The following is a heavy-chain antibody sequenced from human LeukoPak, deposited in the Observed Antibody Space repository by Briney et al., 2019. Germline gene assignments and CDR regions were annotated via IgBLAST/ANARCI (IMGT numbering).Heavy chain of an antibody. CDR2: ISGSGYST. D-gene: IGHD5-12*01. CDR3: AKEAGYSGYDYPDY. Sequence: GGSLRLSCAASGFTSSSYATSWVRHVPGKGLEWVSAISGSGYSTYYADSVKGRFTISRDNSKNTLYLQMNSLRAEDTAVYYCAKEAGYSGYDYPDYWGQGTLVTVSS. CDR1: GFTSSSYA. V-gene: IGHV3-23*01. J-gene: IGHJ4*02.